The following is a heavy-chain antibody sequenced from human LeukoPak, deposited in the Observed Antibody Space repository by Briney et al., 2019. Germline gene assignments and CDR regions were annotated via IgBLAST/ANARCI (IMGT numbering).Heavy chain of an antibody. V-gene: IGHV3-74*01. D-gene: IGHD3-22*01. Sequence: GKPLRLSCAASGFPFSDYWMHWVRQVPGKGLEWVSRINSDGSRISYADSVRGRFTISRDNARNTVFLQMNSLRVEDTAVYYCATSPVISRDWGQGTLDSVSS. CDR1: GFPFSDYW. CDR3: ATSPVISRD. J-gene: IGHJ4*02. CDR2: INSDGSRI.